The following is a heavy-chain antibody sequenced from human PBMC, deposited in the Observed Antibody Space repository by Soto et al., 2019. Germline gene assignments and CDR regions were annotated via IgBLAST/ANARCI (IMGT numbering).Heavy chain of an antibody. J-gene: IGHJ5*02. D-gene: IGHD6-6*01. CDR3: ARGDSRSVNWVDP. V-gene: IGHV4-59*01. CDR1: GGSISSYY. Sequence: SETLSLTCTVSGGSISSYYWSWIRQPPGKGLEWIGYIYYSGSTNYNPSLKSRVTISVDTSKNQFSLKLSSVTAADTAGYYCARGDSRSVNWVDPWCQGTSVTVSS. CDR2: IYYSGST.